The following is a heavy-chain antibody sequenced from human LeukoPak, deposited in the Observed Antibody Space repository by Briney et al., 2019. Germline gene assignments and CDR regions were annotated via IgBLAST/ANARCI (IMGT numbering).Heavy chain of an antibody. CDR2: ISSSSSYI. Sequence: TGGSLRLSCAASGFTFSSYSMNWVRQAPGKGLEWVSSISSSSSYIYYADSVKGRFTTSRDNAKNSLYLQVNSLRAEDTAAYYCARDQGSGWWAYWGQGTLVTVSS. V-gene: IGHV3-21*01. D-gene: IGHD6-19*01. CDR1: GFTFSSYS. CDR3: ARDQGSGWWAY. J-gene: IGHJ4*02.